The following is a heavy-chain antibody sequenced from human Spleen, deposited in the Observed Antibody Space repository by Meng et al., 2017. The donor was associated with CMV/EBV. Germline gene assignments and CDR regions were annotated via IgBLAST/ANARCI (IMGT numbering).Heavy chain of an antibody. CDR2: ISGTGGST. Sequence: GFTFSSYAMSWVRQAPGKGLEWVSAISGTGGSTYYADSVKGRFTISRDSSKNTLYLQMNSLKAEDTAVYYCAKERQFNVLAGYYSDYWGQGTLVTVSS. J-gene: IGHJ4*02. CDR3: AKERQFNVLAGYYSDY. V-gene: IGHV3-23*01. CDR1: GFTFSSYA. D-gene: IGHD3-9*01.